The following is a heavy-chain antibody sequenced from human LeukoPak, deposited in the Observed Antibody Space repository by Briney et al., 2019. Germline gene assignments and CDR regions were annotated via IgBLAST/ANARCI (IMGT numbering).Heavy chain of an antibody. V-gene: IGHV4-39*02. CDR3: ARDHYGSGSYYYYYYYMDV. J-gene: IGHJ6*03. CDR2: IYYSGST. CDR1: GGSISSSSYY. Sequence: SETLSLTCTVSGGSISSSSYYWGWIRQPPGKGLEWIGSIYYSGSTYYNPSPKSRVTISVDTSKNQFSLKLSSVTAADTAVYYCARDHYGSGSYYYYYYYMDVWGKGTTVTVSS. D-gene: IGHD3-10*01.